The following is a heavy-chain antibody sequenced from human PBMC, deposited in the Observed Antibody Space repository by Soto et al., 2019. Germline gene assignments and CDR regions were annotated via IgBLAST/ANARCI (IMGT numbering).Heavy chain of an antibody. CDR1: EDTFSSYA. CDR3: AGESAYGGNPLAFLY. D-gene: IGHD1-26*01. CDR2: IIPFFNTP. Sequence: SVKVSCKASEDTFSSYAISWVRQAPGQGLDWMGGIIPFFNTPNYAKEFQGRVTITADESTNTAYMELSGLRSEDTAIYYCAGESAYGGNPLAFLYWGQGXLVTVSS. J-gene: IGHJ4*02. V-gene: IGHV1-69*13.